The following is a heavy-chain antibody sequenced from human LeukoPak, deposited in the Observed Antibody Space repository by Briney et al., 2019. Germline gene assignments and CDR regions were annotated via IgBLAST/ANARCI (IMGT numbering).Heavy chain of an antibody. CDR1: GFTFSSYA. D-gene: IGHD2-21*02. CDR3: AKVLVVVVTATQYYFDY. Sequence: GGSLRLSCAASGFTFSSYAMSWVRQAPGKGLEWVSAISGSGGSTYYADSVKGRFTISRDNSKNTLYLQMNSLRAEDAAVYYCAKVLVVVVTATQYYFDYWAREPWSPSPQ. CDR2: ISGSGGST. V-gene: IGHV3-23*01. J-gene: IGHJ4*02.